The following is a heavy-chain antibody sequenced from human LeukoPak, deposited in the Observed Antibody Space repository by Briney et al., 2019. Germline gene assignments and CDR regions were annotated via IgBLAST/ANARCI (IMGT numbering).Heavy chain of an antibody. CDR3: ARTGSGSYYNRVY. Sequence: SDTLSLSCTASGGSISSSSYYWGWIRQPPGKGLEWIGSIYYSGSTYYNPSLKSRVTISVDTSKNQLSLKLSSVTAADTAVYYCARTGSGSYYNRVYWGQGTLVTVSS. D-gene: IGHD3-10*01. V-gene: IGHV4-39*01. J-gene: IGHJ4*02. CDR1: GGSISSSSYY. CDR2: IYYSGST.